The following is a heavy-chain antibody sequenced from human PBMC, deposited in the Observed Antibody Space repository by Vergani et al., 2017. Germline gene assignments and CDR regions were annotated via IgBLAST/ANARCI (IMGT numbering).Heavy chain of an antibody. CDR3: ARDGDFWSAYFSSTNWFDP. Sequence: QVQLAESGGGVVQPGRSLRLSCAASGFTFSTYGMHWVRQAPGKGLEWVAVIWYDGSKKYYGDSVKGRFTISRDNSKNTLYLQMNSLSAEDTAVYYCARDGDFWSAYFSSTNWFDPWGQGTLVTVSS. J-gene: IGHJ5*02. V-gene: IGHV3-33*01. CDR1: GFTFSTYG. D-gene: IGHD3-3*01. CDR2: IWYDGSKK.